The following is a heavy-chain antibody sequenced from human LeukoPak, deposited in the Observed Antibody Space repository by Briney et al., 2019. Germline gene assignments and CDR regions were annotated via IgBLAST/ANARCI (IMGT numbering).Heavy chain of an antibody. CDR1: GYTFTSYD. CDR3: AIGGDWNYYYGMDV. Sequence: ASVKVSCKASGYTFTSYDINWVRRATGQGLEWMGWMNPNSGNTGYAQKFQGRVTMTRNTSISTAYMELSSLRSEDTAVYYCAIGGDWNYYYGMDVWGQGTTVTVSS. D-gene: IGHD2-21*02. CDR2: MNPNSGNT. V-gene: IGHV1-8*01. J-gene: IGHJ6*02.